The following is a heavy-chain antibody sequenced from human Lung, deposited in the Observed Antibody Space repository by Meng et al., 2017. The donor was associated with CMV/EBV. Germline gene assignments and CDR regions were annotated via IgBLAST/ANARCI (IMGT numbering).Heavy chain of an antibody. CDR1: GGSFSTYT. D-gene: IGHD2/OR15-2a*01. V-gene: IGHV1-69*10. CDR3: ARGRGNQPLFDF. Sequence: QVHRVQSGAEVKKPGSSVKVACKTSGGSFSTYTFSWVRQAPGQGLEWMGGLIPVLNKAKSAPRFQDRVTFTADETTTTAYMELSSLTFEDTAVYFCARGRGNQPLFDFWGQGTLVTVSS. CDR2: LIPVLNKA. J-gene: IGHJ4*02.